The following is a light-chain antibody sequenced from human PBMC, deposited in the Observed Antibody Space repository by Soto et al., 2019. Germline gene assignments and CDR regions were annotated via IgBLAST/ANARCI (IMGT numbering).Light chain of an antibody. Sequence: EILLTQSPATLSLSPGERATLSCRASRSVRSYLAWYQQKPGQAPRLLIYDASNRAAGIPARFSGSGSETDFTLTISNLEPEDFAVYYCQQRYAWPPITFGQGTRLEI. CDR1: RSVRSY. CDR3: QQRYAWPPIT. J-gene: IGKJ5*01. CDR2: DAS. V-gene: IGKV3-11*01.